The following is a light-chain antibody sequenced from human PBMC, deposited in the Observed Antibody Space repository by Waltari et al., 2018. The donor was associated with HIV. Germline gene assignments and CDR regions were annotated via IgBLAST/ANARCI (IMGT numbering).Light chain of an antibody. CDR1: QSVSSY. J-gene: IGKJ5*01. V-gene: IGKV3-11*01. CDR3: QQRTNWPPSIT. CDR2: AAS. Sequence: EIVLTQSPATLSLSPGERATLSCRASQSVSSYLAWSQQKPGQAPRLLIYAASKRATGIPARFSGSGSGTDFTLTISSLEPEDFAVYYCQQRTNWPPSITFGQGTRLEIK.